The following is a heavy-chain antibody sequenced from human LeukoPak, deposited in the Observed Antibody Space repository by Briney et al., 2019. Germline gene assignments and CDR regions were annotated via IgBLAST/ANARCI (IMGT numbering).Heavy chain of an antibody. CDR2: INHSGST. D-gene: IGHD3-10*01. J-gene: IGHJ4*02. CDR3: ARAYPNYYGSGSYYNPEYYFDY. V-gene: IGHV4-34*01. CDR1: GGSFSGYY. Sequence: SETLSLTCAVYGGSFSGYYWSWIRQPPGKGLEWIGEINHSGSTNYNPSLKSRVTISVDTSKNQFSLKLSSVTAADTAVYYCARAYPNYYGSGSYYNPEYYFDYWGQGTLVTVSS.